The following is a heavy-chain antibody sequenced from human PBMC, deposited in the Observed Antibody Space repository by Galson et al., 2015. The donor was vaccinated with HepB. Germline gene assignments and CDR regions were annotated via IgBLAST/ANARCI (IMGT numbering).Heavy chain of an antibody. J-gene: IGHJ4*02. CDR3: ARDLRSNITRLLDY. V-gene: IGHV1-46*01. D-gene: IGHD2-2*01. Sequence: SVKVSCKASGYTFTSNHMHWVRQAPGQGLEWMGIINAVTGGTTYAQKFQGRVTMTKDASTSTVYMELSSLRSEDTAVYYCARDLRSNITRLLDYWGQGTLVTVSS. CDR1: GYTFTSNH. CDR2: INAVTGGT.